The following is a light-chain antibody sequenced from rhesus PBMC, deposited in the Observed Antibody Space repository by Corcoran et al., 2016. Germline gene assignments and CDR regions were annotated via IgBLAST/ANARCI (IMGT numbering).Light chain of an antibody. V-gene: IGKV1-38*01. CDR1: QGISGY. Sequence: DIQLTQSPSSLSASVGDRVTITCRASQGISGYLAWYQQKSGKAPNLLIYDASNLQSGDPSRFSGSRSRTEFTLTISSLQPEDFATYYCQQRNSYPPTFGQGTKVEIK. CDR2: DAS. CDR3: QQRNSYPPT. J-gene: IGKJ1*01.